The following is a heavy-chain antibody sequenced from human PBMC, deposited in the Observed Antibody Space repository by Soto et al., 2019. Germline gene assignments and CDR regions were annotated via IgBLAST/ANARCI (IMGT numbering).Heavy chain of an antibody. Sequence: SETLSLTCTVSGGSISNSLNYWGWIRQPPGKGLEWIGTIYYTGSTYYNPSLKSRVTISVDTSKNQFSLKLSSVTAADTAVYYCARTYDILTGYYASNWFDPWGQGTLVTVSS. V-gene: IGHV4-39*07. J-gene: IGHJ5*02. CDR1: GGSISNSLNY. D-gene: IGHD3-9*01. CDR3: ARTYDILTGYYASNWFDP. CDR2: IYYTGST.